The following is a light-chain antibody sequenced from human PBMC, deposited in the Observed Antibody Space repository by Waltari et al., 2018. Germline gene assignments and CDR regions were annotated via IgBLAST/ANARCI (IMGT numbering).Light chain of an antibody. Sequence: EIVLTHSPGTLSLSLVETATLSCRASQSGGRTLTWYQQKPGQAPRLLIYGASSRATDIPDRFSGSGSGTDFSLTISRLEPEDFAVYYCQHYVRLPVTFGQGTKVEIK. CDR1: QSGGRT. CDR3: QHYVRLPVT. V-gene: IGKV3-20*01. CDR2: GAS. J-gene: IGKJ1*01.